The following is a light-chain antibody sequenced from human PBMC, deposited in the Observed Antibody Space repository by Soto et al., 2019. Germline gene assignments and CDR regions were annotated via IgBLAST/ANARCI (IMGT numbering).Light chain of an antibody. J-gene: IGKJ1*01. CDR2: AAS. CDR3: QQCFWHWT. V-gene: IGKV1-39*01. Sequence: IQMTQSPSSLSASVGDRVTITCRASQSISSYLNWYQQKPGKAPKLLIYAASSLQSGVPSRFSGSGSGTEFTLSITSLQPDDFATYYCQQCFWHWTFGQGTKVDIK. CDR1: QSISSY.